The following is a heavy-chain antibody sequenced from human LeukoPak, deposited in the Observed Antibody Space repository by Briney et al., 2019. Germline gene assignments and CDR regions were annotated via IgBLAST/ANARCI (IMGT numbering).Heavy chain of an antibody. CDR1: GGSISSYY. D-gene: IGHD3-10*01. J-gene: IGHJ5*02. V-gene: IGHV4-59*01. CDR3: ARGLLFGELYFDWFDP. CDR2: IYYSGST. Sequence: SETLSLTCTVSGGSISSYYWSWIRQPPGKGLEWIGYIYYSGSTNYNPSLKSRVTISVDTSKNQFSLKLSSVTAADTAVYYCARGLLFGELYFDWFDPWGQGTLVTVSS.